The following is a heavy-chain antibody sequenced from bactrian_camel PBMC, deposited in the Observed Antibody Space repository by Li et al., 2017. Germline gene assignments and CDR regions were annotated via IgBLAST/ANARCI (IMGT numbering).Heavy chain of an antibody. CDR1: GYTYSSYC. Sequence: HVQLVESGGGLVQPGGSLRLSCAASGYTYSSYCMGWFRQAPGKEREGVAAACSDGNTTYVDSVMGRFTISRDNAQNTLYLQMNSLSREDTAMYYCVKGVGGNMGQGTQVTVS. D-gene: IGHD3*01. V-gene: IGHV3S53*01. CDR2: ACSDGNT. J-gene: IGHJ4*01.